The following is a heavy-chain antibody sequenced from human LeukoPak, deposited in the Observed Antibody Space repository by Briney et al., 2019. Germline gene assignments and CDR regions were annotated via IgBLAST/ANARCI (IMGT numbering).Heavy chain of an antibody. D-gene: IGHD1-1*01. CDR3: AKILEPILHTPDDY. CDR1: GFTFSSYA. V-gene: IGHV3-23*01. J-gene: IGHJ4*02. Sequence: QAGGSLRLSCAASGFTFSSYAMSWVRQAPGKGLEWVSAISGSGGSTYYADSVKGRFTISRDNSKNTLYLQMNSLRAEDTAVYYCAKILEPILHTPDDYWGQGTLVTVSS. CDR2: ISGSGGST.